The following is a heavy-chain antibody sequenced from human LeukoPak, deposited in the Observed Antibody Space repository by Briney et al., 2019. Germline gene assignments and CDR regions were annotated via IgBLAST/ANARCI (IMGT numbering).Heavy chain of an antibody. CDR3: ARGARGYSGYDPKNWFDP. D-gene: IGHD5-12*01. CDR1: GGTFSSYT. V-gene: IGHV1-69*02. J-gene: IGHJ5*02. Sequence: ASVKASCKASGGTFSSYTISWVRQAPGQGLEWMGRIIPILGIANYAQKFQGRVTITADKSTSTAYMELSSLRSEDTAVYYCARGARGYSGYDPKNWFDPWGQGTLVTVSS. CDR2: IIPILGIA.